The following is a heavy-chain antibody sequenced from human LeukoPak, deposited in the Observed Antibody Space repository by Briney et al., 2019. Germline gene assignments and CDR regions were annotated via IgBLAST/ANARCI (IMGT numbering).Heavy chain of an antibody. CDR1: GASVSSNTW. J-gene: IGHJ4*02. D-gene: IGHD3-3*01. CDR3: ARDAFWSGYYEGYFDY. Sequence: PSETLSLTCAVSGASVSSNTWWSWVRQPPGKGLEWIGEIFHNGDTNYNPSLKSRVSISIDESKNQISLMVGSVTAADTAIYYCARDAFWSGYYEGYFDYWGQGTLVTVSS. V-gene: IGHV4-4*02. CDR2: IFHNGDT.